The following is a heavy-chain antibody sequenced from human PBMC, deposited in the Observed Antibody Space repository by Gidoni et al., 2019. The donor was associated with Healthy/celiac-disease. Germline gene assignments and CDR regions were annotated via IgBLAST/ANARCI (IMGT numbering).Heavy chain of an antibody. J-gene: IGHJ6*02. Sequence: VQLVESVGGVVQPGRSLRRSCAASGFTFSRYAMHWVRQAPGKGLEWVAVISYDGNNKYYADSVKGRFTISSDNSKNTLYLQMNSLRAEDTAVYYGARGDIFGVPRTSHYYYGMDVWGQGTTVTVSS. CDR3: ARGDIFGVPRTSHYYYGMDV. CDR2: ISYDGNNK. V-gene: IGHV3-30-3*01. CDR1: GFTFSRYA. D-gene: IGHD3-3*01.